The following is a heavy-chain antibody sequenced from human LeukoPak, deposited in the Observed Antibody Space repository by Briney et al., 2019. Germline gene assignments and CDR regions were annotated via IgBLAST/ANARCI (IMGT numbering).Heavy chain of an antibody. CDR3: TNAGPLYDANWFDP. CDR2: IRSKAYGGTT. CDR1: GFTFGDYA. J-gene: IGHJ5*02. V-gene: IGHV3-49*03. Sequence: PGGSLRLSCTASGFTFGDYAMSWFRQAPGKGLEWVGFIRSKAYGGTTEYAASVKGRSTISRDDSKSIAYLQMNSLKTEDTAVYYCTNAGPLYDANWFDPWGQGTLVTVSS. D-gene: IGHD3-16*01.